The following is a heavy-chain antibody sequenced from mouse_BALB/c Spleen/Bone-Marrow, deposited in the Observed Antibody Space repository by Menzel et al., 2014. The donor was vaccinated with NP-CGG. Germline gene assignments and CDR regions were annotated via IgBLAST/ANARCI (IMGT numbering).Heavy chain of an antibody. CDR1: GFTFSSYA. CDR2: ISSGGSYT. CDR3: ARDYGNYGFAY. Sequence: EVQLVESGGGLVKPGGSLKLSCAASGFTFSSYAMSWVRQTPEKRLEWVATISSGGSYTYYPDSVKGRFTISRDNAKNTLYLQMSSLRSEDTAMYYCARDYGNYGFAYWGQGTPVTVSA. D-gene: IGHD2-1*01. V-gene: IGHV5-9-3*01. J-gene: IGHJ3*01.